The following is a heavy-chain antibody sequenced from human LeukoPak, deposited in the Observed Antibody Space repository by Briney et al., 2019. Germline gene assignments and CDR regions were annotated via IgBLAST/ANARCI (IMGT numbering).Heavy chain of an antibody. V-gene: IGHV4-59*01. J-gene: IGHJ5*02. CDR2: IYYIGNT. CDR1: GGSISSYY. CDR3: ARDRLQLQS. Sequence: KTSETLSLTCTVSGGSISSYYWNWIRQPPGKGLEWIGYIYYIGNTNYNPSLKSRVTISVDTSKNQFSLKLSSVTAADTAVYYCARDRLQLQSWGQGTLVTVSS. D-gene: IGHD1-1*01.